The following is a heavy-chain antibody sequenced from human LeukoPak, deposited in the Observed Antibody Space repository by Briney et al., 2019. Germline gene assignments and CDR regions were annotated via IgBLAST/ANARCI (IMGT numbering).Heavy chain of an antibody. CDR1: GFTFSTYG. D-gene: IGHD3-16*01. CDR3: ARGEDS. Sequence: GGSLRLSCSASGFTFSTYGMHWVRQAPGKGLEWVSYISSSSTIYYADSVKGRFTISRDNAENSLYLQMNSLRAEDTAVYYCARGEDSWGQGTLVTVSS. CDR2: ISSSSTI. V-gene: IGHV3-48*04. J-gene: IGHJ4*02.